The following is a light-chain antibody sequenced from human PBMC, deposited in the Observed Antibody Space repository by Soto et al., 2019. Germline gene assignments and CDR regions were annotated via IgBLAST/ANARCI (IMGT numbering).Light chain of an antibody. Sequence: QSALTQPPSASGSPGQSVTISCTGSSSDVGGYNCVSWFQQHPGKAPKLMIFEDNKRPSGVPDRCSASKSGNTASLTVSGLQAEEEADYYCSSYGGSDNLIFGGGTKLTVL. CDR1: SSDVGGYNC. CDR3: SSYGGSDNLI. CDR2: EDN. J-gene: IGLJ2*01. V-gene: IGLV2-8*01.